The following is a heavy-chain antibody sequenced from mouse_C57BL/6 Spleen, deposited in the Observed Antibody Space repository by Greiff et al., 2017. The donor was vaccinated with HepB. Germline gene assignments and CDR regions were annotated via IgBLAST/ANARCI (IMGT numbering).Heavy chain of an antibody. CDR2: ISSGSSTI. Sequence: EVKVVESGGGLVKPGGSLKLSCAASGFTFSDYGMHWVRQAPEKGLEWVAYISSGSSTIYYADTVKGRFPISRDNAKNTLFLQMTSLRSEDTAMYYCARSHYDYDYWYFDVWGTGTTVTVSS. J-gene: IGHJ1*03. CDR3: ARSHYDYDYWYFDV. V-gene: IGHV5-17*01. CDR1: GFTFSDYG. D-gene: IGHD2-4*01.